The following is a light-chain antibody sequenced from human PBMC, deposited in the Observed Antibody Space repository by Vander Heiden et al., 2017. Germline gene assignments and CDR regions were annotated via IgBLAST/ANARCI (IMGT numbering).Light chain of an antibody. J-gene: IGKJ4*01. CDR1: QSVLYSSNNKNY. CDR2: WAS. CDR3: QQDYSTLLT. Sequence: DIVMTQSPDSLAVSLGERATINCKSSQSVLYSSNNKNYLAWYQQKPGQPPKLLIYWASTRESGVPDRFSGSGSGTDFTLTISSLHAEDVAVYYCQQDYSTLLTFGAGTKVEIK. V-gene: IGKV4-1*01.